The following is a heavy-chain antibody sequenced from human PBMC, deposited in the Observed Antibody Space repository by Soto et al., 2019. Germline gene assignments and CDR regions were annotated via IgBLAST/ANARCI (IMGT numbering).Heavy chain of an antibody. V-gene: IGHV1-18*01. Sequence: GASVKVSCKASGYTFTSYGISWVRQAPGQGLEWMGWISAYNGNTNYAQKLQGRVTMTTDTSTSTAYMELRSLRSDDTAVYYCARTPLIREASSSWYDDYWGQGTLVTVSS. J-gene: IGHJ4*02. CDR1: GYTFTSYG. CDR3: ARTPLIREASSSWYDDY. CDR2: ISAYNGNT. D-gene: IGHD6-13*01.